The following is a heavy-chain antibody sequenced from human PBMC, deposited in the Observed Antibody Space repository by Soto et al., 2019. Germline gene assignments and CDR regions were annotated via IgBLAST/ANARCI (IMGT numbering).Heavy chain of an antibody. CDR1: GGSISSYY. Sequence: QVQLQESGPGLVKPSETLSLTCTVSGGSISSYYWSWIWQPPGKGLEWLGYIYYSGSTNYNPSLKSRVTISVDTSKNQFSLKLSSVTAADTAVYYCARNPCGGSGGSCYSGGYYYYYNGMDVWGQGTTVTVSS. CDR2: IYYSGST. V-gene: IGHV4-59*01. D-gene: IGHD2-15*01. CDR3: ARNPCGGSGGSCYSGGYYYYYNGMDV. J-gene: IGHJ6*02.